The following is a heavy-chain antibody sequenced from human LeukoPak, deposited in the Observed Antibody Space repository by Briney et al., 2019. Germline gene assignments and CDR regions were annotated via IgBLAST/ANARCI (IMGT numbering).Heavy chain of an antibody. D-gene: IGHD3-22*01. CDR1: GGTFSSYA. CDR3: AADPYYYDSSGYR. CDR2: IIPIFGTA. J-gene: IGHJ4*02. Sequence: ASVKVSCKASGGTFSSYAISWVRQAPGQGLEWMGGIIPIFGTANYAQKFQGRVTMTEDTSTDTAYMELSSLRSEDTAVYYCAADPYYYDSSGYRWGQGTLVTVSS. V-gene: IGHV1-69*06.